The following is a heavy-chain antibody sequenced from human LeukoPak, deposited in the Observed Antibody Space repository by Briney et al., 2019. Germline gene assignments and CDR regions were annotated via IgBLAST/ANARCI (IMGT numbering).Heavy chain of an antibody. J-gene: IGHJ4*02. V-gene: IGHV1-18*04. Sequence: ASVKVSCKASGYTFTGYYMHWVRQAPGQGLEWMGWISAYNGNTNYAQKLQGRVTMTTDTSTSTAYMELRSLRSDDTAVYYCAVTTVTTIDYWGQGTLVTVSS. CDR3: AVTTVTTIDY. D-gene: IGHD4-11*01. CDR2: ISAYNGNT. CDR1: GYTFTGYY.